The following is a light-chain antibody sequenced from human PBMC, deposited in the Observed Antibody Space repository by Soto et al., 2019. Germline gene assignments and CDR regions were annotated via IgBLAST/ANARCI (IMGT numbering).Light chain of an antibody. V-gene: IGKV3D-15*01. CDR2: GAS. CDR1: QSVSSN. J-gene: IGKJ1*01. CDR3: QQYNNWPPWT. Sequence: EIVVTQSPGTLSLSPGEGATLSCRASQSVSSNYLAWYQQKPGQAPRLLIYGASNRATGIPDRFSGSGSGTEFTLTISSLQSEDFAVYYCQQYNNWPPWTFGQGTKVDNK.